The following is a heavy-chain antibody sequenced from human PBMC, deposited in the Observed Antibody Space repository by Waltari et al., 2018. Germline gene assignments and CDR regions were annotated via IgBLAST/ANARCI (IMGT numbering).Heavy chain of an antibody. CDR1: GFTFSSYA. CDR3: AKEAYYYDSSGYSFDY. D-gene: IGHD3-22*01. V-gene: IGHV3-23*01. J-gene: IGHJ4*02. Sequence: EVQLLESGGGLVQPGGSLRLSCAASGFTFSSYAMSWVRQAPGKGRGWGSAISGSGGSTYYADSVKGRFTIARDNSKNTLYLQMNSLRAEDTAVYYCAKEAYYYDSSGYSFDYWGQGTLVTVSS. CDR2: ISGSGGST.